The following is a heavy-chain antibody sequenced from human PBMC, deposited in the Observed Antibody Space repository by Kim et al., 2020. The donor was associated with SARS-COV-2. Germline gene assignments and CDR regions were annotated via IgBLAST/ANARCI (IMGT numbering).Heavy chain of an antibody. V-gene: IGHV3-11*01. J-gene: IGHJ2*01. CDR2: ISGSAHTI. D-gene: IGHD5-12*01. CDR3: AREADGYNSSYFDL. Sequence: GGSLRLSCAASGFTFNDYYMGWIRQAPGKGLEWLSYISGSAHTIHYADSVKGRFIISRDNAKNSLFLQMDGLRAEDTSVYYCAREADGYNSSYFDLWGR. CDR1: GFTFNDYY.